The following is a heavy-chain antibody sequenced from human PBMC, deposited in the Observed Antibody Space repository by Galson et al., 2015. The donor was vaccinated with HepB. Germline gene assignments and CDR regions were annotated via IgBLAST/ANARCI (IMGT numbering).Heavy chain of an antibody. CDR1: GVTFSNYG. J-gene: IGHJ4*02. CDR3: AKDPYLYSALAGTMAGFDC. Sequence: SLRLSCAASGVTFSNYGMHWVRQAPGKGLEWVAVISYDGRNKYYTDSVKGRFTISRDNSKNMVYLQMNSLRAEDTALYYCAKDPYLYSALAGTMAGFDCWGQGTLVTVSS. V-gene: IGHV3-30*18. CDR2: ISYDGRNK. D-gene: IGHD6-19*01.